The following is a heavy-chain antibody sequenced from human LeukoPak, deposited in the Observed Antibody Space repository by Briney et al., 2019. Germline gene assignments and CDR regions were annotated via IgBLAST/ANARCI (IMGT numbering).Heavy chain of an antibody. CDR3: ARDRDYGSRIFDY. J-gene: IGHJ4*02. D-gene: IGHD3-10*01. V-gene: IGHV3-64*01. Sequence: RGSLRLSCAASGFTFSRYSMHWVRQAPGKGLEYVSAISNNGGSTYYAKSVKGRFTISRDNSKNTLYLQMGSLRAEDMAVYYCARDRDYGSRIFDYWGQGTLVTVSS. CDR2: ISNNGGST. CDR1: GFTFSRYS.